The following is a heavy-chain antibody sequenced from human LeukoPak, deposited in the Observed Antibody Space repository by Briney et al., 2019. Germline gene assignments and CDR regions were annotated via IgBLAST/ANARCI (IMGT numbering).Heavy chain of an antibody. CDR2: INPRGGST. Sequence: ASVKVSCKASGYTFTSYYMHWVRQAPGQGPEWMGIINPRGGSTDYAQKFQGRVTMTSDTSTSTVYMELHSLRSDDTAVYFCARVGMTAATADFWGQGTLVTVSS. D-gene: IGHD6-25*01. V-gene: IGHV1-46*01. J-gene: IGHJ4*02. CDR1: GYTFTSYY. CDR3: ARVGMTAATADF.